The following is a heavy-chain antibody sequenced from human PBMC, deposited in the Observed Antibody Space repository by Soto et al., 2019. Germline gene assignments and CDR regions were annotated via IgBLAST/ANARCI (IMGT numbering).Heavy chain of an antibody. CDR2: ISSSSYI. CDR3: ARTAAGIGYNWFDP. V-gene: IGHV3-21*01. CDR1: GFTFSSYS. Sequence: PGGSLRLSCAASGFTFSSYSMNWVRQVPGKGLEWVSSISSSSYIYYADSVKGRFTISRDNAKNSLYLQMNSLRAEDTAVYYCARTAAGIGYNWFDPWGQGTLVTVSS. D-gene: IGHD6-13*01. J-gene: IGHJ5*02.